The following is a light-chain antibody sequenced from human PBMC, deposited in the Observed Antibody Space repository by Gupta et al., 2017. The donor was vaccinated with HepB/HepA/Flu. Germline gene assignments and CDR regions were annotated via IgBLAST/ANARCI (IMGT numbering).Light chain of an antibody. J-gene: IGLJ2*01. V-gene: IGLV3-1*01. CDR1: ELEKKY. CDR3: QTSDSKTVV. Sequence: SYELTQAPPVSVSRGETASITCSGDELEKKYASWYQQKPGQSPVLIIFQDIRRSSGIPERFSGSNSGNTATLTVSDTQAMDEADYFCQTSDSKTVVFGGGTKLTVL. CDR2: QDI.